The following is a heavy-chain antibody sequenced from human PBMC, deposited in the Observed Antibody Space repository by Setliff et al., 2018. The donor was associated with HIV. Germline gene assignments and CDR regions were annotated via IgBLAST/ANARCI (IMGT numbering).Heavy chain of an antibody. V-gene: IGHV3-72*01. J-gene: IGHJ4*02. CDR3: ARGSTVVTAFDY. Sequence: GGSLRLSCAASGFTFSDHYMDWVRQAPGKGLEWVGRTRNEANSYTTEYAASVKGRFTISRDDSKNSLYLQMNSLKTEDTAVYYCARGSTVVTAFDYWGQGTLVTVSS. CDR2: TRNEANSYTT. D-gene: IGHD4-17*01. CDR1: GFTFSDHY.